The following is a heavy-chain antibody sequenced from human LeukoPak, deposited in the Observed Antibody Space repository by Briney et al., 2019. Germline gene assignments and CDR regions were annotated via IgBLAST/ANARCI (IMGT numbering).Heavy chain of an antibody. CDR3: AKGSSGWYKGAFDI. CDR2: INSDGSST. Sequence: GGSLRLSCAASGFTFSSYWMHWVRQAPGKGLVWVSRINSDGSSTSYADSVKGRFTISRDNSKNTLYLQMNSLRAEDTAVYYCAKGSSGWYKGAFDIWGQGTMVTVSS. V-gene: IGHV3-74*01. D-gene: IGHD6-19*01. CDR1: GFTFSSYW. J-gene: IGHJ3*02.